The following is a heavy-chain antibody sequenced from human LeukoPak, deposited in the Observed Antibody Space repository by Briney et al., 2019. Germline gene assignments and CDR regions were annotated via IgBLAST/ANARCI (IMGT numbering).Heavy chain of an antibody. D-gene: IGHD6-25*01. CDR1: GGSISSYY. CDR2: IYYSGST. V-gene: IGHV4-59*01. CDR3: ARAHGSDYYYYYMDV. Sequence: SETLSLTCTVSGGSISSYYWSWIRQPPGEGLEWIGYIYYSGSTNYNPSLKSRVTISVDTSKNQFSLKLSSVTAADTAVYYCARAHGSDYYYYYMDVWGKGTTVTVSS. J-gene: IGHJ6*03.